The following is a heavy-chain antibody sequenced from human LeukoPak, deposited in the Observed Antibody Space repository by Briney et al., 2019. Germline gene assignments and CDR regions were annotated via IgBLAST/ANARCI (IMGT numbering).Heavy chain of an antibody. V-gene: IGHV3-9*01. CDR3: AKGSGGNYYDSIPSICAFDI. J-gene: IGHJ3*02. CDR2: ISWNSGSI. D-gene: IGHD3-22*01. CDR1: GFTFDDYA. Sequence: GGSLRLSCAASGFTFDDYAMHWVRHAPGKGLEWVSGISWNSGSIGYADSVKGRFTISRDNAKNSLYPQMNSLRAEDTALYYCAKGSGGNYYDSIPSICAFDIWGQGTMVTVSS.